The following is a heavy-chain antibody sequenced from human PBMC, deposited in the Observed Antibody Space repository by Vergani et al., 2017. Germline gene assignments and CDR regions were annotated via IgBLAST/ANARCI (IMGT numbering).Heavy chain of an antibody. CDR3: ATDTYYYDSSGHPGADAFDI. CDR1: GYTFTSYD. Sequence: QVQLVQSGAEVKKPGASVKVSCKASGYTFTSYDINWVRQATGQGLEWMGWMNPNSGNTGYAQKFQGRVTMTRNTSRSTAYMELSSLRSEDTAGDYCATDTYYYDSSGHPGADAFDIWGQGTMVTVSS. CDR2: MNPNSGNT. D-gene: IGHD3-22*01. J-gene: IGHJ3*02. V-gene: IGHV1-8*02.